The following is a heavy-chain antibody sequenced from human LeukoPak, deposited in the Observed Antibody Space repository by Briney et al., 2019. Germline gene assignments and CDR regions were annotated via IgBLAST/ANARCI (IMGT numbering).Heavy chain of an antibody. CDR3: ARHYGYYDSSGYDY. CDR1: GGSISSSSYY. V-gene: IGHV4-39*01. Sequence: PSEALSLTCTVSGGSISSSSYYWGWIRQPPGKGLEWIGSIYYSGSTYYNPSLKSRVTISVDTSKNQFSLKLSSVTAADTAAYYCARHYGYYDSSGYDYWGQGTLVTVSS. D-gene: IGHD3-22*01. CDR2: IYYSGST. J-gene: IGHJ4*02.